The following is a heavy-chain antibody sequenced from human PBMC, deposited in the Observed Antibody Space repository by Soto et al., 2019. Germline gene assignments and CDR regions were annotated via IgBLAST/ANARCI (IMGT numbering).Heavy chain of an antibody. CDR3: AKDTASLYCSGVSCYSTLVISLFDY. J-gene: IGHJ4*02. CDR1: GFTFDDYA. D-gene: IGHD2-15*01. V-gene: IGHV3-9*01. CDR2: ISWNSGSI. Sequence: EVQLVESGGGLVQPGRSLRLSCAASGFTFDDYAMHWVRQAPGKGLEWVSGISWNSGSIGYADSVKGRFTISRDNAKTYLYMQMNSLRAEDTALYYCAKDTASLYCSGVSCYSTLVISLFDYWGQGTLVTVSS.